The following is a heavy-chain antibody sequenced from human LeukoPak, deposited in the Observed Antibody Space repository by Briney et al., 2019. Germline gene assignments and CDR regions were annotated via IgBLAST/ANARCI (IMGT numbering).Heavy chain of an antibody. CDR1: GFTFSSYA. D-gene: IGHD2-15*01. CDR3: ARRLVAAATRVFDY. J-gene: IGHJ4*02. V-gene: IGHV3-23*01. CDR2: ISSGGGAT. Sequence: GGSLRLSCAASGFTFSSYAMSWVRQAPGKGLEWVSAISSGGGATYYADSVKGRFTVSRDNSKNTLYLQMNSLRAEDTAVYYCARRLVAAATRVFDYWGQGTLVTVSS.